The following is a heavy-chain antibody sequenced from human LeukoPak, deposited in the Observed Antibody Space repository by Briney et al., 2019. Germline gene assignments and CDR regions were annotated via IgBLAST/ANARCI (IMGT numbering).Heavy chain of an antibody. CDR3: AKDMTDSSGYYGGSCFDY. CDR2: ISWNSGSV. J-gene: IGHJ4*02. D-gene: IGHD3-22*01. Sequence: PARSLRLSCAASGFTFDDYAMHWVPPAPGNGLEGVFGISWNSGSVGYADSVKGRFTISRDNAKNSLYLQMNSLRAEDTALYYCAKDMTDSSGYYGGSCFDYWGQGTLVTVSS. V-gene: IGHV3-9*01. CDR1: GFTFDDYA.